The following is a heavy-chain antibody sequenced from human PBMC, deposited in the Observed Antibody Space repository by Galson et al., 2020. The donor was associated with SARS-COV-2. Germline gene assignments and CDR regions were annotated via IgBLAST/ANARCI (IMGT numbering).Heavy chain of an antibody. CDR1: GFTVSSNY. D-gene: IGHD3-10*01. V-gene: IGHV3-66*01. Sequence: TGGSLRLSCAASGFTVSSNYMSWVRQAPGKGLEWVSVIYSGGSTYYADSVKGRFTISRDNSKNTLYLQMNSLRAEDTAVYYCARDRAARNSQIFDYWGQGTLVTVSS. CDR2: IYSGGST. CDR3: ARDRAARNSQIFDY. J-gene: IGHJ4*02.